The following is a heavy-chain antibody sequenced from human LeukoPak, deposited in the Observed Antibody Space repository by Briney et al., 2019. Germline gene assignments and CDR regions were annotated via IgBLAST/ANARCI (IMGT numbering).Heavy chain of an antibody. CDR2: ISGGGGST. V-gene: IGHV3-23*01. J-gene: IGHJ6*02. CDR3: AKANFDWRYYYYGMDV. CDR1: GFTFSSYA. Sequence: GGSLRLSCAASGFTFSSYAMSWVRQAPGKGLEWVSAISGGGGSTYYADSVKGRFTISRDNSKNTLYLQMNSLRAEDTAVYYCAKANFDWRYYYYGMDVWGQGTTVTVSS. D-gene: IGHD3-9*01.